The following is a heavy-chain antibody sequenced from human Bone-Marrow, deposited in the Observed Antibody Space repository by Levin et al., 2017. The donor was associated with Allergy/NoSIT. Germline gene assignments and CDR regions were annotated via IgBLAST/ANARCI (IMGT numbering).Heavy chain of an antibody. V-gene: IGHV3-23*01. CDR2: IQSSGDI. J-gene: IGHJ4*02. CDR1: GFTLSNYA. CDR3: AKLNWSDLRNC. Sequence: PGGSLRLSCAASGFTLSNYAMSWVRQAPGKGLEWVAAIQSSGDIYYADSVKGRFTISRDNSKNTVYLQMNSLRAEDTAVYYCAKLNWSDLRNCWGQGTLVTVSS. D-gene: IGHD1-1*01.